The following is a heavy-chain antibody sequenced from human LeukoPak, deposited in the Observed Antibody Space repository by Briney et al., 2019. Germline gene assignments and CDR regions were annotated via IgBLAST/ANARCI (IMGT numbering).Heavy chain of an antibody. Sequence: PGGSLRLSCAASGFTFSSYGMHWVRQAPGKGLEWVAFIRYDGSNKYYADSVKGRFTISRDNSRNTLYLQMNNLRADDTAVYFCVKETSLTGAGDCWGQGILVTVSS. V-gene: IGHV3-30*02. CDR2: IRYDGSNK. D-gene: IGHD1-20*01. J-gene: IGHJ4*02. CDR3: VKETSLTGAGDC. CDR1: GFTFSSYG.